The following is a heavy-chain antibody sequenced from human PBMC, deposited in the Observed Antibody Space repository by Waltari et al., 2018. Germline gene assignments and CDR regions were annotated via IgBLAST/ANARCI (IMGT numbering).Heavy chain of an antibody. J-gene: IGHJ6*02. CDR2: FDTTGNHI. V-gene: IGHV3-21*02. Sequence: EVRLLEAGGGLVRPGGSRRPSGGASGFTLRPSYRPWVRLASGQGPGKGPGWVSSFDTTGNHIYYSDPVRGRFTISRDNAHNSLFLQLNSLRGEDTALYYCARVQHCGPGSCYSSAMDVWGQGTAVTVSS. CDR1: GFTLRPSY. CDR3: ARVQHCGPGSCYSSAMDV. D-gene: IGHD2-15*01.